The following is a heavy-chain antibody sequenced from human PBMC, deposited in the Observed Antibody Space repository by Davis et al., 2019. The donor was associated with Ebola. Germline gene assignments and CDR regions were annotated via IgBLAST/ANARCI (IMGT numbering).Heavy chain of an antibody. V-gene: IGHV3-73*01. CDR2: IRSKANSYAT. D-gene: IGHD2-2*01. CDR1: GFTFSGSA. Sequence: GGSLRLSCAASGFTFSGSAMHWVRQASGKGLEWVGRIRSKANSYATAYAASVKGRFTISRDDSKNTAYLQMNSLKTEDTAVYYCTREYCSSTSCRDYWGQGTLVTVSS. CDR3: TREYCSSTSCRDY. J-gene: IGHJ4*02.